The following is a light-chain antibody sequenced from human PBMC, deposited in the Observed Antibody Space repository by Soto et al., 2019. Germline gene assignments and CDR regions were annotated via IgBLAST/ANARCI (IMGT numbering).Light chain of an antibody. CDR2: GAS. J-gene: IGKJ2*01. CDR1: QDVVTNY. V-gene: IGKV3-20*01. Sequence: EIGLTQSPATLSFSPGEGATLSCRSSQDVVTNYLPWYQQKPGQAPRLLIFGASSRASGVPGRFSGSGSGTDFTLTISRLEPEDSAVYYCQQFINSPYMYIFGQGTKLEI. CDR3: QQFINSPYMYI.